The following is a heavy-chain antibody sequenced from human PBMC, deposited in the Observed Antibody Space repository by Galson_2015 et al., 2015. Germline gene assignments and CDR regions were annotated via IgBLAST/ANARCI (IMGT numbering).Heavy chain of an antibody. V-gene: IGHV3-23*01. J-gene: IGHJ3*02. CDR2: ISGSGGST. CDR1: GFTFSSYA. CDR3: SGFGGELLFEKASWIPQAKFAFDI. D-gene: IGHD1-26*01. Sequence: SLRLSCAASGFTFSSYAMSWVRQAPGKGLEWVSAISGSGGSTYYADSVKGRFTISRDNSKNTLYLQMNSLRAEDTAVYYCSGFGGELLFEKASWIPQAKFAFDIWGQGTMVTVSS.